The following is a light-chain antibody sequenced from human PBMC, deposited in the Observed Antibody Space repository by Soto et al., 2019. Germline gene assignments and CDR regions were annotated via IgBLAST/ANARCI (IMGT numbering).Light chain of an antibody. CDR2: DAS. Sequence: AIPLTQSPSSLSASVGDIVTIACRASLGISSALAWYQQKPGKAPKLLIYDASSLESGVASRFSGSGSGTAFPLTISSRQAEDFANNYCQQFNSYPQTFGQGTKVEI. CDR1: LGISSA. CDR3: QQFNSYPQT. J-gene: IGKJ1*01. V-gene: IGKV1-13*02.